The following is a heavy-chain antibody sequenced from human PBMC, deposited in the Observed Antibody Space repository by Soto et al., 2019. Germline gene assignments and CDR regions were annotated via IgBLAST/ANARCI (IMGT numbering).Heavy chain of an antibody. V-gene: IGHV3-49*03. CDR1: GFTLGDFG. J-gene: IGHJ6*02. D-gene: IGHD2-2*01. CDR2: IRSKGYGGTT. Sequence: GGSLRLSRTGSGFTLGDFGMSWFRQAPGKGLEWLSFIRSKGYGGTTESAASVRGRFITSRDDSKSIAYLQVNSLKTEDKAVYYCASLTSWSQEYYYGMDVWGQGTTVTVSS. CDR3: ASLTSWSQEYYYGMDV.